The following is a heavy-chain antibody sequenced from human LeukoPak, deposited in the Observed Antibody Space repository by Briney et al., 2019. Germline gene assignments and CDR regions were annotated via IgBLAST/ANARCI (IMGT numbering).Heavy chain of an antibody. CDR2: ISNSGGST. D-gene: IGHD6-19*01. V-gene: IGHV3-23*01. CDR1: GFTFSTYA. J-gene: IGHJ4*02. CDR3: AEASITVAGTYFDY. Sequence: HPGGSLRLSCAASGFTFSTYAMNWVRQAPGKGLEWVSVISNSGGSTVYADSVKGRFTISRDNSKNTLYLQVKSLRAEDTAVYYCAEASITVAGTYFDYWGQGTLVTVSS.